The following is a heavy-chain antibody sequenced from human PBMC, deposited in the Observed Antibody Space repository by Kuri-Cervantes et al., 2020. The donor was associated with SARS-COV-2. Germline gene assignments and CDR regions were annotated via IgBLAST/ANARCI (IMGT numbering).Heavy chain of an antibody. J-gene: IGHJ4*02. Sequence: GSLSLSCAASGVTFSSYEMIWVRQAPGKGLDWVSYISSSGSTIYYADSVKGRFTISRDNAKNSLYLQMNSLRAEDTAVYYCARVRLGELSPWFWGQGTLVTVSS. CDR1: GVTFSSYE. D-gene: IGHD3-16*02. V-gene: IGHV3-48*03. CDR3: ARVRLGELSPWF. CDR2: ISSSGSTI.